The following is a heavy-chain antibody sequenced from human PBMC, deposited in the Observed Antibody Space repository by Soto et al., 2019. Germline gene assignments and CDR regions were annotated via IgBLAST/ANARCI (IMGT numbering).Heavy chain of an antibody. J-gene: IGHJ5*02. CDR3: ARGDPYNWFDP. Sequence: QVQLQESGPGLVKPSETLSLTRTVSGGSVSSGSYYWSWIRQPPGKGLEWIGYIYYSGSTNYNPSLKSRVTISVDTSKNQFSLKLSSVTAADTAVYYCARGDPYNWFDPWGQGTLVTVSS. CDR2: IYYSGST. V-gene: IGHV4-61*01. D-gene: IGHD1-26*01. CDR1: GGSVSSGSYY.